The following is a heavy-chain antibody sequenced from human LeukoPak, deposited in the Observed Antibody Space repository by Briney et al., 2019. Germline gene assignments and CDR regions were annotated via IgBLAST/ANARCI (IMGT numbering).Heavy chain of an antibody. D-gene: IGHD3-22*01. V-gene: IGHV3-66*04. J-gene: IGHJ6*02. CDR2: IYSGGST. CDR3: ARQGDSNRNYWYYGMDV. Sequence: GGSLRLSCAASGFTVSSNYMSWVRQAPGKGLGWVSVIYSGGSTYYADSVKGRFTISRDNFKNTLYLQMNSLRAEDTAVYYCARQGDSNRNYWYYGMDVWGQGTTVTVSS. CDR1: GFTVSSNY.